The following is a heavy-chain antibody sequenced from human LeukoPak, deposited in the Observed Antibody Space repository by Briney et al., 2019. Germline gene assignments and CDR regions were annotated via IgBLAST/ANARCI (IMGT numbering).Heavy chain of an antibody. D-gene: IGHD5-18*01. CDR2: ISSSSSYT. CDR3: ARLDSYAAGPGY. J-gene: IGHJ4*02. Sequence: PGGSLILSCAASGFTFSDYYMSCIRQAPGKGLESVSYISSSSSYTNYADSVKGRFTISRDNAKNSLYVQMNSLRAEDTAVYYCARLDSYAAGPGYWGQGTLVTVS. CDR1: GFTFSDYY. V-gene: IGHV3-11*03.